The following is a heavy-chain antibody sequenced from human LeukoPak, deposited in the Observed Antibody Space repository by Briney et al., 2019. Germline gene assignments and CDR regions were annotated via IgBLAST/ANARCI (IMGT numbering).Heavy chain of an antibody. CDR1: GFTFSNFG. V-gene: IGHV3-48*02. J-gene: IGHJ4*02. CDR3: ARFRGIYYFFDY. D-gene: IGHD1-26*01. Sequence: PGGSLRLSCAASGFTFSNFGLSWVRQAPGKGLEWVSYISGSSDTIYYADSVKGRFTISRDNAQNSLYLQMNSLRDEDTAVYYCARFRGIYYFFDYWGQGTLVTVSS. CDR2: ISGSSDTI.